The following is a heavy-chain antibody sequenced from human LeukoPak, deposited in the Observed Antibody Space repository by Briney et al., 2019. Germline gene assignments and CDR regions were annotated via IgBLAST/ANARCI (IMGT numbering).Heavy chain of an antibody. CDR1: GFTFSSYA. CDR2: IKYDGSNK. J-gene: IGHJ4*02. CDR3: AYIAVAGLDY. V-gene: IGHV3-30*02. D-gene: IGHD6-19*01. Sequence: GGSLRLSCAASGFTFSSYAMSWVRQAPGKGLEWVAFIKYDGSNKNYADSVKGRFTISRDNSKNTLYLQMNSLRAEDTAVYYCAYIAVAGLDYWGQGTLVTVSS.